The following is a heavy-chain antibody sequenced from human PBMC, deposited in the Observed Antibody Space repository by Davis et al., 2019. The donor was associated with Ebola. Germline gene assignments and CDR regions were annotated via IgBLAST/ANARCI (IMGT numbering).Heavy chain of an antibody. V-gene: IGHV3-9*01. CDR1: GLTFDNYA. J-gene: IGHJ5*02. Sequence: SLKISCATSGLTFDNYAMHWFRQAPGKGLEWVSGITSNSGTTAYADSVKGRFTISRDNAKDSLYLQMNSLRIEDTAFYYCAKDFYGSSSYIDAWGQGTLVAVSS. D-gene: IGHD3-10*01. CDR3: AKDFYGSSSYIDA. CDR2: ITSNSGTT.